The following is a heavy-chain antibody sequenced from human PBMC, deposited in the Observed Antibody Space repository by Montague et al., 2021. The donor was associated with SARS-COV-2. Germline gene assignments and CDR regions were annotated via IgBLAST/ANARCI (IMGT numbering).Heavy chain of an antibody. CDR2: ISYDGSNK. CDR3: AREDPSFDAFDI. V-gene: IGHV3-30-3*01. CDR1: GFTFSSYA. Sequence: SLRLSCAASGFTFSSYAMHWVRQAPGKGLEWVAVISYDGSNKYYADSVKGRFTISRDNSKNTLYLQMNSLRAEDTAVYYCAREDPSFDAFDIWGQGTMVT. J-gene: IGHJ3*02.